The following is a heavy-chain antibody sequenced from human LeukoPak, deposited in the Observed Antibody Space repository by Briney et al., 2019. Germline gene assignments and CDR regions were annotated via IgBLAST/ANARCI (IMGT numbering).Heavy chain of an antibody. J-gene: IGHJ5*02. D-gene: IGHD6-19*01. CDR2: INPSGGRT. CDR1: GYTFNDYY. V-gene: IGHV1-46*02. CDR3: ARGHRYGSTSNWFDP. Sequence: ASVKVSCKASGYTFNDYYMHWVRQAPGQGLEWMGIINPSGGRTIYAQKFQGRVTMTRDTSTSTVYMELSSLRSEDTAVYYCARGHRYGSTSNWFDPWGQGTLVTVSS.